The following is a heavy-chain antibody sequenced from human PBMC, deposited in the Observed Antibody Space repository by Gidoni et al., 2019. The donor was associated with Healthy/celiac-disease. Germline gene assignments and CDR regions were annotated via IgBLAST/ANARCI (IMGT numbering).Heavy chain of an antibody. J-gene: IGHJ6*03. CDR3: ARAPVAGTEVLGEERTYYYYYMDV. Sequence: QVQLVQSGAEVKKPGSSVKVSCKASGGTFSSYAIIPIFGTANYAQKFQGRVTITADESTSTAYMELSSLRSEDTAVYYCARAPVAGTEVLGEERTYYYYYMDVWGKGTTVTVSS. D-gene: IGHD6-19*01. CDR1: GGTFSSYA. CDR2: PIFGTA. V-gene: IGHV1-69*01.